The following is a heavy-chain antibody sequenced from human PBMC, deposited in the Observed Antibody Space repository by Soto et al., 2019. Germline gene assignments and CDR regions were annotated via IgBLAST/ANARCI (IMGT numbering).Heavy chain of an antibody. CDR1: GFIFYDYA. CDR2: MSGRGGRG. J-gene: IGHJ4*02. Sequence: LRLSCATSGFIFYDYAINWVRQVPGKGLEWVSGMSGRGGRGFYAESLKGRVTISRDNSKNTLFLQMNSLRVEDTAKYYCAIRGNNDLLRRYWGQGTLVTVSS. V-gene: IGHV3-23*01. CDR3: AIRGNNDLLRRY.